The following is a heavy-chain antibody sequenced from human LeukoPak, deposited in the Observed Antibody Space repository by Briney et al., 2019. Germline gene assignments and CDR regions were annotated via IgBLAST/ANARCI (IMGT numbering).Heavy chain of an antibody. CDR1: GYTFTNYY. D-gene: IGHD6-13*01. CDR3: ARCSSSCFSVDY. J-gene: IGHJ4*02. V-gene: IGHV1-46*01. Sequence: ASVKVSCKASGYTFTNYYIHWVRQAPGQGLEWMGLINPSGGSINHAQKFQGRVTMTRDTSTSTVDMELSSLISEDTAIYYCARCSSSCFSVDYWGQGTLVTVSS. CDR2: INPSGGSI.